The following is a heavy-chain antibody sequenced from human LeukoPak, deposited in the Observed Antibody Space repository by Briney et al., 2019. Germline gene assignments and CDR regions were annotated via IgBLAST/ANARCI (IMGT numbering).Heavy chain of an antibody. CDR1: GFTFSTYA. J-gene: IGHJ4*02. D-gene: IGHD1-1*01. CDR3: AKGRPFDY. CDR2: ITVSGGST. V-gene: IGHV3-23*01. Sequence: PGGSLRLSCAASGFTFSTYAMSWVRQAPGKGPEWVSTITVSGGSTYYADSVKGRFTISRDNSKNTLYLQMNSLRAEDTAVYYCAKGRPFDYWGQGTLVTVSS.